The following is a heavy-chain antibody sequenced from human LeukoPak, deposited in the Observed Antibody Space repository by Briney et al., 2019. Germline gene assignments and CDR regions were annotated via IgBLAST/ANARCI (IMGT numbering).Heavy chain of an antibody. D-gene: IGHD2-15*01. CDR1: GYSFTYYY. V-gene: IGHV1-2*02. J-gene: IGHJ5*01. Sequence: ASVKVSCKASGYSFTYYYLHWVRQAPGQGLEWMGWINPKSGVTKYVQKFQGRVTMTRDSSISTAYMELSRLRSDDSAVFYCARQADNNWFDSWGQGTLVTVSS. CDR2: INPKSGVT. CDR3: ARQADNNWFDS.